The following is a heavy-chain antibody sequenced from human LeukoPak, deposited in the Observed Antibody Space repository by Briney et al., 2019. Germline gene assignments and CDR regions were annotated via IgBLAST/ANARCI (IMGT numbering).Heavy chain of an antibody. J-gene: IGHJ3*02. CDR3: ASLGGYYESSSYSQLDAFDI. CDR2: VHHSGTA. Sequence: PSETLSLTCTVSNGSISNYFWSWIRQPPGKGLEWIGDVHHSGTANYNPSLMSRVNISIDTSEHRLSLKLSSVTAADTALYYCASLGGYYESSSYSQLDAFDIWGQGTMVTVSS. CDR1: NGSISNYF. V-gene: IGHV4-59*01. D-gene: IGHD3-22*01.